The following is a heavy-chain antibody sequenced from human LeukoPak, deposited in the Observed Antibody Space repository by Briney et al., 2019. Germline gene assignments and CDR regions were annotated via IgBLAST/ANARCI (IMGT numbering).Heavy chain of an antibody. J-gene: IGHJ6*02. CDR1: GYTFTSYG. CDR2: ISAYNGNT. V-gene: IGHV1-18*01. Sequence: ASVKVSCKASGYTFTSYGISWVRQAPGQGFEWMGWISAYNGNTNYAQKLQGRVTMTTDTSTSTAYMELRSLRSDDTAVYYCARDRLLWFGESEYGMDVWGQGTTVTVSS. D-gene: IGHD3-10*01. CDR3: ARDRLLWFGESEYGMDV.